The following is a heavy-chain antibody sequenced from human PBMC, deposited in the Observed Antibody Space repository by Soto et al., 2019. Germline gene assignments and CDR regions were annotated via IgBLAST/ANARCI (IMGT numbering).Heavy chain of an antibody. CDR1: GESGTSGSHY. J-gene: IGHJ6*01. CDR2: IFYSENT. V-gene: IGHV4-61*01. Sequence: SETLSLTCTVSGESGTSGSHYGSWIRQPPGKGLEYIGYIFYSENTSYHPSLKSRVTISVDTSTNQFSLKLSSVTAAEAPLYHCARATLEPATIGSYCSSGVDVGGQGTT. D-gene: IGHD6-25*01. CDR3: ARATLEPATIGSYCSSGVDV.